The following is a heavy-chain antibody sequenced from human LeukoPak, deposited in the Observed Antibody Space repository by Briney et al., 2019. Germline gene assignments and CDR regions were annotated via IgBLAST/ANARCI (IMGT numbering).Heavy chain of an antibody. D-gene: IGHD4-17*01. Sequence: SETLSLTCTVSGGSISSYYWSWIRQPAGKGLEWIGRIYTSGSTNYNPSLKSRVTISVDTSKNQFSLKLSSVTAADTAVYYCARDRSADGDYTSGYWGQGTLVTVSS. CDR3: ARDRSADGDYTSGY. CDR2: IYTSGST. V-gene: IGHV4-4*07. J-gene: IGHJ4*02. CDR1: GGSISSYY.